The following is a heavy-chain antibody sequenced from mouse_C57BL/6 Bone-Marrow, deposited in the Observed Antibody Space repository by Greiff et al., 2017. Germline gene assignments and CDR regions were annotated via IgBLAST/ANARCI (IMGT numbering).Heavy chain of an antibody. CDR3: ARSGVWYGKAVYFDY. Sequence: LQQSGAELVRPGASVKMSCKASGYTFTSYNMHWVKQTPRQGLEWIGAIYPGNGDTSYNQKFKGKDTLTVAKYSSKAYMQLSSLTSEDSAVYFGARSGVWYGKAVYFDYWGQGTTLTVSS. J-gene: IGHJ2*01. CDR2: IYPGNGDT. V-gene: IGHV1-12*01. CDR1: GYTFTSYN. D-gene: IGHD2-10*02.